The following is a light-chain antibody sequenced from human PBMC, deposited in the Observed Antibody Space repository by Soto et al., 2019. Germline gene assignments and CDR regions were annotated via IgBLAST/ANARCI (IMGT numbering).Light chain of an antibody. J-gene: IGKJ5*01. CDR3: QQYNNWPIT. V-gene: IGKV3-15*01. CDR1: QYVGSN. Sequence: EIVLTQSPATLSSSPGETATLSCRASQYVGSNLAWYQQKPGQAPRLLIYGASTRATGIPARFSGSGSGTEFTLTISSLQSEDFAVYYCQQYNNWPITFGQGTRLEIK. CDR2: GAS.